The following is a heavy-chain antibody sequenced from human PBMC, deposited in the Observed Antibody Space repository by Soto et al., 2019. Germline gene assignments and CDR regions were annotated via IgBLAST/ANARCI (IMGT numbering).Heavy chain of an antibody. Sequence: LSLTCTVSGDSIISSDFYWGWVRQPPGQGLEWIGSIFYLGSSYYNPSLKSRVTMSVDTSKNQFSLRLRSVTAADTALYFCARHSLALRKNNWFDPWGQGIMVTVSS. CDR1: GDSIISSDFY. CDR3: ARHSLALRKNNWFDP. CDR2: IFYLGSS. D-gene: IGHD3-3*02. J-gene: IGHJ5*02. V-gene: IGHV4-39*01.